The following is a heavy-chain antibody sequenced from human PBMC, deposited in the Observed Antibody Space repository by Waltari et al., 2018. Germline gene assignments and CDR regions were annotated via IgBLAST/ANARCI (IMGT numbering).Heavy chain of an antibody. CDR2: INHSGST. Sequence: QVQLQQWGAGLLKPSETLSLTCAVYGGSFSGYYWSWIRQPPGEGLEWIGEINHSGSTNYNPSLKSRVTISVDTSKNQFSLKLSSVTAADTAVYYCASRSFWSGRPTFDYWGQGTLVTVSS. J-gene: IGHJ4*02. D-gene: IGHD3-3*01. CDR3: ASRSFWSGRPTFDY. CDR1: GGSFSGYY. V-gene: IGHV4-34*01.